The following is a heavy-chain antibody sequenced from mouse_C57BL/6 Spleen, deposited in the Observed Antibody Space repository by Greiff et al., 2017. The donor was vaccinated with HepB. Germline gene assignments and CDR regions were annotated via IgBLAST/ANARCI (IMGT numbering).Heavy chain of an antibody. Sequence: EVKLMESGGGLVKPGGSLKLSCAASGFTFSDYGMHWVRQAPEKGLEWVAYISSGSSTIYYADTVKGRFTISRDNAKNTLFLQMTSLRSEDTAMYYCARRLYYGSSYDAMDYWGQGTSVTVSS. J-gene: IGHJ4*01. D-gene: IGHD1-1*01. CDR2: ISSGSSTI. V-gene: IGHV5-17*01. CDR1: GFTFSDYG. CDR3: ARRLYYGSSYDAMDY.